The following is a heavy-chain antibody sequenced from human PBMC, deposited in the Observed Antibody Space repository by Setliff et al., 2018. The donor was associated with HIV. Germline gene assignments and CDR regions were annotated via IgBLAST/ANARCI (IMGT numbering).Heavy chain of an antibody. Sequence: TLSLTCTVSGGSISSSSYYWGWIRQPPGKGLEWIGSIYYSGSTYYNPSLKSRVTISVDTSKNQFSLKLSSVTAADTAVYYCARHHYSNWFDPWGQGTLVTVSS. CDR2: IYYSGST. CDR3: ARHHYSNWFDP. J-gene: IGHJ5*02. V-gene: IGHV4-39*01. CDR1: GGSISSSSYY. D-gene: IGHD2-15*01.